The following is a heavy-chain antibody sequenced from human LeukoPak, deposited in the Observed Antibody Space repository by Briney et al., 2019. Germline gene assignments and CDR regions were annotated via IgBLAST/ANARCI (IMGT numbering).Heavy chain of an antibody. J-gene: IGHJ4*02. D-gene: IGHD3-16*01. V-gene: IGHV3-15*01. Sequence: GGSLRLSCAASGFTFSDAWMSWVRQAPGKGLEWVARIKSQTHGGTTDYAAPVKGRFTISRDDSEGTLYLQMNDLRTEDTAVYYCTGPTYVVDYWGQGTLVTVSS. CDR1: GFTFSDAW. CDR2: IKSQTHGGTT. CDR3: TGPTYVVDY.